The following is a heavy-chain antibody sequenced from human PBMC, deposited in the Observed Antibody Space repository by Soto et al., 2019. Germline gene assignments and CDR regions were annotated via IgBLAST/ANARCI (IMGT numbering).Heavy chain of an antibody. D-gene: IGHD2-21*02. CDR1: GGSISSDYYH. CDR2: IHHSGSI. CDR3: AREDDGGDVLAV. J-gene: IGHJ6*04. V-gene: IGHV4-30-4*08. Sequence: SLTCTVSGGSISSDYYHWTWIRQSPGKGLEWIGYIHHSGSILYNPSLKSRLTISVDTSKNQFSLHLTSVTAADTAVYFCAREDDGGDVLAVWGKGTTVPVSS.